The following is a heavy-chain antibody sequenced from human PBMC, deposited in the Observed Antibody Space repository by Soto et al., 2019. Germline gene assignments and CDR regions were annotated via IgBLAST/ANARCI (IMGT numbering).Heavy chain of an antibody. CDR1: GFTFSSYS. V-gene: IGHV3-48*01. CDR2: ISSSSSTI. Sequence: GGSLRLSCAASGFTFSSYSMNWVRQAPGKGLEWVSYISSSSSTIYYADSVKGRFTISRDNAKNSLYLQMNSLRAEDTAVYYCASYYGDPSAFDIWGQGTMVTVSS. CDR3: ASYYGDPSAFDI. D-gene: IGHD4-17*01. J-gene: IGHJ3*02.